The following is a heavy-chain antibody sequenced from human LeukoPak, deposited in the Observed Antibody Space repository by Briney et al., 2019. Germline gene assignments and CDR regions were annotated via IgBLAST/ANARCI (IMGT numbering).Heavy chain of an antibody. J-gene: IGHJ4*02. CDR2: ISDSGGST. CDR1: GITLSNYG. Sequence: PGGSPRLSCAVSGITLSNYGMIWVRQAPGKGLEWVATISDSGGSTKYADSVKGRFTISRDNSKNTLYLQMNSLRVEDTAVYFCAKRGVVIRVILVGFHKEAYYFDSWGQGVLVTVSS. CDR3: AKRGVVIRVILVGFHKEAYYFDS. V-gene: IGHV3-23*01. D-gene: IGHD3-22*01.